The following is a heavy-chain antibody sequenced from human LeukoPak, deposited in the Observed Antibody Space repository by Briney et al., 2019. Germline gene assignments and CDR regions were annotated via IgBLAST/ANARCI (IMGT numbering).Heavy chain of an antibody. CDR3: ARPGRDYFDY. D-gene: IGHD1-14*01. J-gene: IGHJ4*02. Sequence: GGSLRLSCAVSGFTFSSYSMNWVRQAPGQGLEWVSSISSSSSYIYYADSVKGRFTISRDNAKNSLYLQMNSLRAEDTAVYYCARPGRDYFDYWGQGTLVTVSS. V-gene: IGHV3-21*01. CDR2: ISSSSSYI. CDR1: GFTFSSYS.